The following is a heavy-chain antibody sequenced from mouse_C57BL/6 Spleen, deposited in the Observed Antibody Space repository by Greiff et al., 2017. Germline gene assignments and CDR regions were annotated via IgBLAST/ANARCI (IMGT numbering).Heavy chain of an antibody. CDR1: GYSFTGYY. J-gene: IGHJ4*01. V-gene: IGHV1-42*01. D-gene: IGHD1-1*01. CDR3: APYYYGSSPYAMDY. Sequence: EVQLQQSGPELVKPGASVKISCKASGYSFTGYYMNWVKQSPEKSLEWIGEINPSTGGTTYNQKFKAKATLTVDKSSSTAYMQLKSLTSEDSAVYYCAPYYYGSSPYAMDYWGQGTSVTVSS. CDR2: INPSTGGT.